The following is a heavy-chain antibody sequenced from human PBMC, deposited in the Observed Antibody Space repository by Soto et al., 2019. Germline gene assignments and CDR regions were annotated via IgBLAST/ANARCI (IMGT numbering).Heavy chain of an antibody. D-gene: IGHD6-19*01. CDR1: DVSTSNFF. J-gene: IGHJ4*02. Sequence: QVQLHEPGPGLVKPSETLSLTCTVSDVSTSNFFWKWFRQPPGKGLEWIGIIHSSGTTNFNPSLESQVTISLDTSKIQCSLKMNSVTAADSAVYYCARGSGWLTDYWGRGSQVTVST. V-gene: IGHV4-59*08. CDR2: IHSSGTT. CDR3: ARGSGWLTDY.